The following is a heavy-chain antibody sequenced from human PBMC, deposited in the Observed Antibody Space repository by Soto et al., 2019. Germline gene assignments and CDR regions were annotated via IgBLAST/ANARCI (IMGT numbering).Heavy chain of an antibody. CDR2: IYYSGST. CDR3: VRHTWTYYDGIDYYYYYMDV. D-gene: IGHD3-3*01. J-gene: IGHJ6*03. CDR1: GGSISSYY. Sequence: PSETLSLTCTVSGGSISSYYWSWIRQPPGKGLEWIGYIYYSGSTNYNPSLKSRVTISVDTSKNQFSLKLSSVTAADTAVYYCVRHTWTYYDGIDYYYYYMDVWGKGTTVTVS. V-gene: IGHV4-59*08.